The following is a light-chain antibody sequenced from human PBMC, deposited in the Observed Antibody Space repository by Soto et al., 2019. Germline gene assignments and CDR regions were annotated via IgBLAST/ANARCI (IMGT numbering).Light chain of an antibody. CDR1: QSISSW. CDR3: QQYNSYSLT. CDR2: DAS. Sequence: DIQMTQSPSTLSASVGDRVTITCRASQSISSWLAWYQQKPGKAPKLLIYDASSLEIGVPSRFSGSGSGTEFTLTISSLQPDDFATYYCQQYNSYSLTFGHGTRLEIK. J-gene: IGKJ5*01. V-gene: IGKV1-5*01.